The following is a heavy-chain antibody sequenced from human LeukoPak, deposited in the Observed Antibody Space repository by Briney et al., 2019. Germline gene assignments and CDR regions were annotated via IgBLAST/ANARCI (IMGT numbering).Heavy chain of an antibody. J-gene: IGHJ4*02. Sequence: ASVKVSCKGSAYAFSSDYIHWVRQAPGQGLEWMGMINLSGGATTYAQKFQVSLTMTRDTSTSTVYMELNSLRSEDTAVYFCSSYRFDFWGQGALVTVSS. CDR3: SSYRFDF. V-gene: IGHV1-46*01. CDR2: INLSGGAT. CDR1: AYAFSSDY.